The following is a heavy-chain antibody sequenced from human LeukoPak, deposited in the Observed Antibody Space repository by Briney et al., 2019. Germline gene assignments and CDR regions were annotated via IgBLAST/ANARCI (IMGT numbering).Heavy chain of an antibody. V-gene: IGHV3-30*18. Sequence: PGGSLRLSCAASGFTFSSYGMHWVRQAPGKGLEWVAVISYDGSNKYYADSVKGRFTISRDNSKNTLYLQINSLRVGDTAVYYCAKDMGRGWCYFDYWGQGTLVTVSS. J-gene: IGHJ4*02. CDR1: GFTFSSYG. D-gene: IGHD6-19*01. CDR3: AKDMGRGWCYFDY. CDR2: ISYDGSNK.